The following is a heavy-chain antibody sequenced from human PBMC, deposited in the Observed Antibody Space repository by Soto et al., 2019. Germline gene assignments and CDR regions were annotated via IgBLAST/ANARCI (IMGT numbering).Heavy chain of an antibody. CDR3: AKGSVLRVVEAPLAILGGVDV. D-gene: IGHD2-8*01. J-gene: IGHJ6*02. CDR1: GFTFSSYG. Sequence: WGSLRLSCVASGFTFSSYGMHWVRQAPGKGLEWVAVMSYDGSHEYYADSVKGRFTISRDNSKTILYLQMNSLRLGDTAVYYCAKGSVLRVVEAPLAILGGVDVWGQGAMVTVSS. V-gene: IGHV3-33*06. CDR2: MSYDGSHE.